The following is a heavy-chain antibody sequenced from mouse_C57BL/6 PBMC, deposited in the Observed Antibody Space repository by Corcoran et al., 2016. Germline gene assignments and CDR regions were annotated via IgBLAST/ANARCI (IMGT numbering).Heavy chain of an antibody. CDR3: ARCYGYYVDY. V-gene: IGHV9-3*01. D-gene: IGHD2-2*01. Sequence: QIQLVQSGPELKKPGETVKISCKASGYTFTTYGMSWVKQAPGKGLKWMGWINTYSGVPTYADDFKGRFAFSLETSASTAYLQINNLKKEDTATYFCARCYGYYVDYWGQGTTLTVSS. CDR2: INTYSGVP. J-gene: IGHJ2*01. CDR1: GYTFTTYG.